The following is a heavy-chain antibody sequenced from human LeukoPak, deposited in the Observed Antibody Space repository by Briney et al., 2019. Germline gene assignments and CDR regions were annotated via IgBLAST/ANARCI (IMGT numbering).Heavy chain of an antibody. J-gene: IGHJ3*02. CDR3: ARDLGQLRDAFDI. D-gene: IGHD2-2*01. CDR2: INHSGST. CDR1: GGSFSGYY. Sequence: PSETLSLTCAVYGGSFSGYYWSWIRQPPGKGLEWIGEINHSGSTNYNPSLKSRVTISVDTSKNQFSLKLSSVTAADTAVYYCARDLGQLRDAFDIWGQGTMVTVSS. V-gene: IGHV4-34*01.